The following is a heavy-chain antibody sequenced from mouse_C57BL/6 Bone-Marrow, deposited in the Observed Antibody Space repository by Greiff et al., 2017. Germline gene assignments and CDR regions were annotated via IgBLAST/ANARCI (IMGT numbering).Heavy chain of an antibody. V-gene: IGHV14-4*01. D-gene: IGHD1-1*01. J-gene: IGHJ4*01. CDR1: GFNIKDDY. Sequence: EVQLQQSGAELVRPGASVKLSCTASGFNIKDDYMHWVKQRPEQGLAWIGWLDPENGDTEYASQFQGKATITADTSSNTAYLQLSSLTSEDTAVDYCTPLLRSVLYDMDYWGQGTSVTVSS. CDR2: LDPENGDT. CDR3: TPLLRSVLYDMDY.